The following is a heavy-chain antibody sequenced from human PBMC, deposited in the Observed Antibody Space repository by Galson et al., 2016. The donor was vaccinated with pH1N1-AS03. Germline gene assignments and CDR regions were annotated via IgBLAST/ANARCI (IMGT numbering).Heavy chain of an antibody. CDR1: GFRFDDYA. J-gene: IGHJ3*02. D-gene: IGHD3/OR15-3a*01. CDR3: IKGGAASADFFDI. Sequence: SLRLSCAVSGFRFDDYAMHWVRHAPGKGLEWVSSISWNSNKIDYADSVKGRFPIFRDSAKNSLNLQMNSLRAEDTALYYCIKGGAASADFFDIWGQGTMVTVSS. CDR2: ISWNSNKI. V-gene: IGHV3-9*01.